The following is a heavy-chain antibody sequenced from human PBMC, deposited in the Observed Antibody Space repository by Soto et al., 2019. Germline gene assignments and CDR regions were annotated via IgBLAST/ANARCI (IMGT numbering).Heavy chain of an antibody. CDR1: GGSISPYY. V-gene: IGHV4-59*01. J-gene: IGHJ6*02. D-gene: IGHD6-13*01. CDR3: ARDNSYSSHDYYYGMDV. Sequence: SETLSLTCTVSGGSISPYYWSWIRQSPGKGLEWIGYIYSSGSTNYSPSLKSRVTISLDTSKNQFSLHLSSVTAADTAVYYCARDNSYSSHDYYYGMDVWGQGTTVTVSS. CDR2: IYSSGST.